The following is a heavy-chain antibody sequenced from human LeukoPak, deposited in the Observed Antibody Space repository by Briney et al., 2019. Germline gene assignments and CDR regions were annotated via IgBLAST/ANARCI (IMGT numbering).Heavy chain of an antibody. Sequence: PSETLSLTCAVYGGSSSGYYWSWIRQPPGKGLEWIGEINHSGSTNYNPSLKSRVTISVDTSKNQFSLKLSSVTAADTAVYYCARSPTIAAAGTSRSLHFDYWGQGTLVTVSS. CDR1: GGSSSGYY. CDR2: INHSGST. J-gene: IGHJ4*02. V-gene: IGHV4-34*01. CDR3: ARSPTIAAAGTSRSLHFDY. D-gene: IGHD6-13*01.